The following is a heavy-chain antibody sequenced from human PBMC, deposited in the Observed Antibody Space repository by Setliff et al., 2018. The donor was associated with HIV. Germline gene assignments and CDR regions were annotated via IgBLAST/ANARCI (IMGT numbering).Heavy chain of an antibody. Sequence: PSETLSLTCTVSGGSINSGSYYWSWIRQPAGKGLEWIGRIYTSGSTNYNPSLKSRVTISVDTSKNQFSLKLSSVTAADTAVYYCARKHLFNVFDYWGQGTLVTVSS. CDR2: IYTSGST. J-gene: IGHJ4*02. V-gene: IGHV4-61*02. D-gene: IGHD2-8*01. CDR1: GGSINSGSYY. CDR3: ARKHLFNVFDY.